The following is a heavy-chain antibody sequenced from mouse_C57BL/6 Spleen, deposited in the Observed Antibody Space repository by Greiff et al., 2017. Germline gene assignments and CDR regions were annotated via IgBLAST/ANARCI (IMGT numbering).Heavy chain of an antibody. V-gene: IGHV5-16*01. Sequence: EVKLMESEGGLVQPGSSMKLSCTASGFTFSDYYMAWVRQVPEKGLEWVANINYDGSSTYYLDSLKSRFIISRDNAKNILYLQMSSLKSEDTATYYCAREDYDYGGGYAMDYWGQGTSVTVSS. CDR3: AREDYDYGGGYAMDY. D-gene: IGHD2-4*01. CDR1: GFTFSDYY. CDR2: INYDGSST. J-gene: IGHJ4*01.